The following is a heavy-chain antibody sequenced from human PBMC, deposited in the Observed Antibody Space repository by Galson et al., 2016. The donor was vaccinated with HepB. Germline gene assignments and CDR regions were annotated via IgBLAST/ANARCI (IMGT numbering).Heavy chain of an antibody. D-gene: IGHD7-27*01. CDR3: TKSSHWGVLDRANAFDV. J-gene: IGHJ3*01. CDR2: ITASGGTT. CDR1: GFIFHNYA. V-gene: IGHV3-23*01. Sequence: SLRLSCAASGFIFHNYAMNWVRQAPGKGLEWVSGITASGGTTYYAATVKGRFTLSRDNSDDRLFLQMNTLRAEDTALYYCTKSSHWGVLDRANAFDVWGQGTMVTVSA.